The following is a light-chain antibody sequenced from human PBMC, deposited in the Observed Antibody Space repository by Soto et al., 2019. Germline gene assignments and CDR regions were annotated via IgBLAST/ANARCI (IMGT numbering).Light chain of an antibody. CDR2: DVT. V-gene: IGLV2-14*01. CDR1: SSDVGGYNF. Sequence: QSALTQPASVSGSPGQSITISCTGTSSDVGGYNFVSWYQQHPGEAPKLMIYDVTNRPSGVSNRFSGSKSGDTASLTISGLQAEDEADYYCSSYSSSTHLVFGGGTKLTVL. CDR3: SSYSSSTHLV. J-gene: IGLJ2*01.